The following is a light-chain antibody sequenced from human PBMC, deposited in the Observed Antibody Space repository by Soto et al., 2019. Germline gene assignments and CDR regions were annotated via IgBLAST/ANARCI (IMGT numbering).Light chain of an antibody. V-gene: IGLV2-23*01. CDR2: EGN. Sequence: QSVLTQSASVSGSPGQSITISCTGTSSDVGSYNLVSWYQQHPGKAPKLMIYEGNKRPSGVSNRFSGSKSGNTASLTISGLQAEDEADYYCCSYAGSSVLFGGGTKLTVL. CDR1: SSDVGSYNL. J-gene: IGLJ2*01. CDR3: CSYAGSSVL.